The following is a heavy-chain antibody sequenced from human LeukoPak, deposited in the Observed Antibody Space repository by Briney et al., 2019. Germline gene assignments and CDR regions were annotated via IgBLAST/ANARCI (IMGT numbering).Heavy chain of an antibody. Sequence: GGSLRLSCVPSGFTVSSYPMSWVRHAAGKGLEWVASISGGGLNTYYADSVKGRFTISRDESKNTIYLQINSLLAEDTAVNYCAKSVGYHSDRSGYYWLGTFDSWGQGTLVTVSS. CDR1: GFTVSSYP. J-gene: IGHJ4*02. CDR2: ISGGGLNT. D-gene: IGHD3-22*01. V-gene: IGHV3-23*01. CDR3: AKSVGYHSDRSGYYWLGTFDS.